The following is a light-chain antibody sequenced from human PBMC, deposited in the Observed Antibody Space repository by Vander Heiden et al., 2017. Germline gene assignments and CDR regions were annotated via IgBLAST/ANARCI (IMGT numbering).Light chain of an antibody. V-gene: IGLV3-1*01. CDR3: QAWDSSTVV. CDR1: QLGDKY. CDR2: EDS. Sequence: SYELTQPPSVSVSPGQTASITCSGDQLGDKYACWYQQKPGQAHVLDIYEDSKRPSGIPERFAGSSSGNTATLTISGTQAMEEAKYDCQAWDSSTVVFGGGTKLTVL. J-gene: IGLJ2*01.